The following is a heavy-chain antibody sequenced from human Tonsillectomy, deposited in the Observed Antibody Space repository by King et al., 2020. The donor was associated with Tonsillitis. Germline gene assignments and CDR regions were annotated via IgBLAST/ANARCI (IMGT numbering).Heavy chain of an antibody. Sequence: QLQESGPGLVRPSETLSLTCTVTGGSISSTNYYWAWIRQPPGKGLEWIGSIYYGGHNYYNSSLKSRVTISVESSTEFPLKLTSVTAADTAVYYWARPERSAVYEPGGQGILVTVAS. CDR2: IYYGGHN. CDR3: ARPERSAVYEP. D-gene: IGHD1-14*01. J-gene: IGHJ4*02. CDR1: GGSISSTNYY. V-gene: IGHV4-39*06.